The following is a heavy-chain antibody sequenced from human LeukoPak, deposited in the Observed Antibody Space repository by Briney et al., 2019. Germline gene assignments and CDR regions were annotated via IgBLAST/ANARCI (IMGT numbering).Heavy chain of an antibody. D-gene: IGHD2-2*01. CDR2: IYPGGSDT. CDR1: GYSFTNYW. V-gene: IGHV5-51*01. Sequence: GESLKISCKGSGYSFTNYWIGWVRQMPGKGLEWMGVIYPGGSDTRYSPSFQGQVTISADKSISTAYLQWSSLKASDIAMYYCARASGIVVVPSAYGGYFDYWGQGTLVTVSS. CDR3: ARASGIVVVPSAYGGYFDY. J-gene: IGHJ4*02.